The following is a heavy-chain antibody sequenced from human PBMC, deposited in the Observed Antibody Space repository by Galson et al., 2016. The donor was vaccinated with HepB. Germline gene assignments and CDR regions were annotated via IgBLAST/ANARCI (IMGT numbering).Heavy chain of an antibody. CDR1: GGSFSGYY. J-gene: IGHJ4*02. CDR3: ARVATSWSERKFDY. V-gene: IGHV4-34*01. D-gene: IGHD1-1*01. Sequence: SETLSLTCAVDGGSFSGYYWSWIRQAPGKGLEWMVEVNESGSTRYNPSLKGRVSVSLDTSKNQFSLRLTSVTAADTAVYYCARVATSWSERKFDYWGQGTLVTVS. CDR2: VNESGST.